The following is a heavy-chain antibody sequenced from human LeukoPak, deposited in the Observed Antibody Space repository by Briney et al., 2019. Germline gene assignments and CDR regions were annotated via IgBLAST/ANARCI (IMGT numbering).Heavy chain of an antibody. CDR1: GFTFSDYA. CDR2: ISSNGGST. Sequence: PGGSLRLSCSASGFTFSDYAIHWVRQAPGKGLEYVSAISSNGGSTYYADSVEGRFTISRDKSKNTLYLQVSSLRAEDTAVYYCVKAGCSSTRCYGNYWGQGTLVTVSS. CDR3: VKAGCSSTRCYGNY. J-gene: IGHJ4*02. V-gene: IGHV3-64D*09. D-gene: IGHD2-2*01.